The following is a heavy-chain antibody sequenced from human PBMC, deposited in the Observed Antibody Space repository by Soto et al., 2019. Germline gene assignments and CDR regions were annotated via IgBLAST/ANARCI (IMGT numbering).Heavy chain of an antibody. CDR1: GGSFNSNA. CDR2: IIPVFTSA. Sequence: QVQLVQSGAEVKKPGSSVKVSCKASGGSFNSNAFSWVRQAPGQGLEWLGGIIPVFTSAKYTQKFQGRVTITADESARTSLMEMSRVTPEYTAVFDCAKTTGATYISHGMDVWGPGTTVTVSS. J-gene: IGHJ6*02. V-gene: IGHV1-69*01. D-gene: IGHD4-17*01. CDR3: AKTTGATYISHGMDV.